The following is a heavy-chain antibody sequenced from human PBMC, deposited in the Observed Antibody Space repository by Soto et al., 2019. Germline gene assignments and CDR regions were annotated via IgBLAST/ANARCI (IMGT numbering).Heavy chain of an antibody. CDR1: GFTFSSYA. J-gene: IGHJ4*02. Sequence: PGGSLRLSCAASGFTFSSYAMSWVRQAPGKGLEWLSAISGSGGSTYYADSVKGRFTISRDNSKNTLYLQMNSLRAEDTAVYYCAKDSSGYYGVFDYWGQGTLVTVSS. CDR2: ISGSGGST. D-gene: IGHD3-22*01. V-gene: IGHV3-23*01. CDR3: AKDSSGYYGVFDY.